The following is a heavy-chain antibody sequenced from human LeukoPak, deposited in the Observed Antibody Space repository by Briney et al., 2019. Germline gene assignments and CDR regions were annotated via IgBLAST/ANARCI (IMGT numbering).Heavy chain of an antibody. CDR3: ARVPVLFWSGAYDL. V-gene: IGHV3-53*01. Sequence: GGSLRLSCVASGFTINHIYMNWVRQAPGKGLEWVSAIYSAGATNYADSVRGRFTISRDMSKNTLYLQMNSLSAEDTAVYYCARVPVLFWSGAYDLWGQGTLVTVSS. D-gene: IGHD3-3*01. CDR2: IYSAGAT. J-gene: IGHJ5*02. CDR1: GFTINHIY.